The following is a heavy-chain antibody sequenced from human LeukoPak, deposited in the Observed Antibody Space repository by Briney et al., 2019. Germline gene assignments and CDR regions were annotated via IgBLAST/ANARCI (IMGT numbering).Heavy chain of an antibody. D-gene: IGHD6-19*01. J-gene: IGHJ4*02. CDR1: GFTFSDYY. Sequence: GGSLRLSCAASGFTFSDYYMNWVRQAPGKGLEWVSYISSSSTTIYYADSVKGRFTISRDNAKNSLHLQMNSLRAEDTAVYYCTRVLYSSGWYGDHYWGQGTLVTVSS. CDR2: ISSSSTTI. V-gene: IGHV3-48*01. CDR3: TRVLYSSGWYGDHY.